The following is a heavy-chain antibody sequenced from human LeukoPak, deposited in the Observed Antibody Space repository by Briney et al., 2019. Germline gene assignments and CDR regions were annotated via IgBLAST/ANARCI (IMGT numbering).Heavy chain of an antibody. D-gene: IGHD2-2*01. V-gene: IGHV3-64*01. CDR1: GFTFSSYA. CDR3: ARDRHPRYQPRANWFDP. J-gene: IGHJ5*02. Sequence: GGSLRLSCAASGFTFSSYAMHCVRQALGKGLEYVSAISSNGGSTYYANSVKGRFTISRDNSKNTLYLQMGSLRAEDMAVYYCARDRHPRYQPRANWFDPWGQGTLVTVSS. CDR2: ISSNGGST.